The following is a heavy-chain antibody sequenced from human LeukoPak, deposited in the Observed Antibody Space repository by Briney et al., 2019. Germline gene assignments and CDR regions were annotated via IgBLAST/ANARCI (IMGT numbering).Heavy chain of an antibody. V-gene: IGHV4-59*01. CDR1: VGSISSYY. CDR3: ARTVAGSFDY. CDR2: IYYSGST. D-gene: IGHD6-19*01. J-gene: IGHJ4*02. Sequence: SETLSLTCTVSVGSISSYYWRWIRQPPWKGLEWIGYIYYSGSTNHNPSLKSRVTISVDTSKNQFSLKLSSVTAADTAVYYCARTVAGSFDYWGQGTLVTVSS.